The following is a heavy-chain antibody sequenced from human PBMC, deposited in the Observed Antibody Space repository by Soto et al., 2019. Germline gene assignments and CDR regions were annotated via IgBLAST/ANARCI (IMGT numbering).Heavy chain of an antibody. CDR1: VDSVSSNTVA. V-gene: IGHV6-1*01. J-gene: IGHJ5*02. D-gene: IGHD1-1*01. CDR3: ARSWFRHQVHWLET. Sequence: SQTLSLTCAISVDSVSSNTVAWNWIRQSPSRGFEWLGRTYYRSKWYDDYAESVKSRITINPDTSKNQFSLHLNSVTLEDTAVYYCARSWFRHQVHWLETWGQEALVTVSS. CDR2: TYYRSKWYD.